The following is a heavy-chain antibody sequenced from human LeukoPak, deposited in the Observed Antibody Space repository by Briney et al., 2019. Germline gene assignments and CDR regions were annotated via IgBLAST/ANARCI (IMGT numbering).Heavy chain of an antibody. CDR1: GGSFSGYY. V-gene: IGHV4-39*01. CDR2: IYYSGST. D-gene: IGHD6-13*01. Sequence: SETLSLTCAVYGGSFSGYYWGWIRQPPGKGLEWIGSIYYSGSTYYNPSLKSRVTISVDTSKNQFSLKLSSVTAADTAVYYCARLGSSWYFEWFDPWGQGTLVTVSS. J-gene: IGHJ5*02. CDR3: ARLGSSWYFEWFDP.